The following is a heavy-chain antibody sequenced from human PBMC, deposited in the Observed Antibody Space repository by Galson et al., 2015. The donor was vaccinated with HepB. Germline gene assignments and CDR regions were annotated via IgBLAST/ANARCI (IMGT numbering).Heavy chain of an antibody. V-gene: IGHV1-46*01. CDR2: INPSGERT. CDR1: GYTFSTYF. D-gene: IGHD1-1*01. CDR3: AAEERGTGYPDY. Sequence: SVKVSCKASGYTFSTYFTHWARQAPGQGLEWLGLINPSGERTIYAQRFKGRVTMTRDTSTTAAHMELSSLTSDDTAVYYCAAEERGTGYPDYAGPETLVTVSA. J-gene: IGHJ4*02.